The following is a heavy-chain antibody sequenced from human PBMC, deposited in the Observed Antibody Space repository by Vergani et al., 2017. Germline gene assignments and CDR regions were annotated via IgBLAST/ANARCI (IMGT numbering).Heavy chain of an antibody. CDR2: ISFDGTNE. CDR1: GFTFSSYG. Sequence: QVQLVESGGGVVQPGGSLRLSCAASGFTFSSYGMYWVRQAPGKGLEWVVGISFDGTNEYYPDLVKGRFTISRDIAKNTLYLQVRSLSVEDTGVYHCVGDRCLCAGGRCYTEAWDYWGQGTPVTVSS. J-gene: IGHJ4*02. D-gene: IGHD2-2*02. V-gene: IGHV3-30*03. CDR3: VGDRCLCAGGRCYTEAWDY.